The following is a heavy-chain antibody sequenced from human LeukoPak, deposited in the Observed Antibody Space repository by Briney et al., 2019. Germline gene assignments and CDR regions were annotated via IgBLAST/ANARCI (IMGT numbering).Heavy chain of an antibody. CDR1: VYTFTSYC. CDR2: SSAYNGNT. J-gene: IGHJ4*02. CDR3: ARAYCGGDCPIDY. D-gene: IGHD2-21*02. Sequence: ASVKVSCKASVYTFTSYCISWMRQAPGQGREGMGWSSAYNGNTNYAQKLQGRVTITTDRSTSPAYMELRSLRSDETAVYYCARAYCGGDCPIDYWGQGTLVTVSS. V-gene: IGHV1-18*01.